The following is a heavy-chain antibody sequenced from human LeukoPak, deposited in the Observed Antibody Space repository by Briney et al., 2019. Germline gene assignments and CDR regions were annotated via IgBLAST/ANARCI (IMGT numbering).Heavy chain of an antibody. CDR1: GGSFSGYY. J-gene: IGHJ2*01. Sequence: SETLSLTCAVYGGSFSGYYWSWIRQPPGKGLEWIGEINHSGSTNYNPSLKSRVTISVDTSKNQFSLKLSSVTAADTAVYYCAKSYSYGYRYFDLWGRGTLVTVSS. CDR3: AKSYSYGYRYFDL. V-gene: IGHV4-34*01. D-gene: IGHD5-18*01. CDR2: INHSGST.